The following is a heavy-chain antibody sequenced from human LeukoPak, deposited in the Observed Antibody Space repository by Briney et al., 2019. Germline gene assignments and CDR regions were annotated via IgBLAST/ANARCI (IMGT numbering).Heavy chain of an antibody. J-gene: IGHJ3*02. V-gene: IGHV1-18*01. CDR2: ISAYNGNT. D-gene: IGHD1-26*01. CDR3: ARDLGGSYPTDAFDI. Sequence: ASVKVSCKASGYTFTSYGITWVRQAPEQGLEWMEWISAYNGNTNYAQKLQGRVTMTTDTSTSTAYMELRSLRSDDTAVYYCARDLGGSYPTDAFDIWGQGTMVTVSS. CDR1: GYTFTSYG.